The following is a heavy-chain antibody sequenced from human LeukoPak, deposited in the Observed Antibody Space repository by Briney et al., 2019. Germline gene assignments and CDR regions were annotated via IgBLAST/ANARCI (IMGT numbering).Heavy chain of an antibody. CDR3: ARGGGPVGATGPFDY. J-gene: IGHJ4*02. CDR1: GGSISSSSFY. Sequence: SETLSLTCTVSGGSISSSSFYWGWIRQPPGKGLEWIGSIYYSGSTYYNPSLKSRVTISLDTSKNQFSLKLSSVTAADTAVYYCARGGGPVGATGPFDYWGQGTLVTVSS. CDR2: IYYSGST. V-gene: IGHV4-39*07. D-gene: IGHD1-26*01.